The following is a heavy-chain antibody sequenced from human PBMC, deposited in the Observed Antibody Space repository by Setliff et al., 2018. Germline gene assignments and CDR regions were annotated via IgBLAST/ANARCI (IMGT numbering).Heavy chain of an antibody. CDR1: GGTFSSYG. Sequence: SVKVSCKASGGTFSSYGISWVRQGPGQGLEWMGGTIPIFGTTDYAQKFQGRVTIITDESTSTAFMQLSSLRSEDTAVYYCVRGEMFSTSPRADWGQGTQVTVSS. D-gene: IGHD2-2*01. J-gene: IGHJ4*02. CDR3: VRGEMFSTSPRAD. CDR2: TIPIFGTT. V-gene: IGHV1-69*05.